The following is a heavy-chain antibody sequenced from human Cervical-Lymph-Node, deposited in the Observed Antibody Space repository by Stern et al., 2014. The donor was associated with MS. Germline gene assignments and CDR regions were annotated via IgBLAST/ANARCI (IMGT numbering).Heavy chain of an antibody. V-gene: IGHV1-46*03. CDR1: EYTFTYFF. CDR2: INPSGGFT. J-gene: IGHJ3*02. CDR3: ASARNTAFDI. Sequence: QMQLVQSGAEVKKPGASVKVSCKASEYTFTYFFMHWVRQAPGQGLEWMGVINPSGGFTTYAQKFQGRVTMTRDTSTSTVYMELTSLTSEDTAVYYCASARNTAFDIWGQGTLVTVS.